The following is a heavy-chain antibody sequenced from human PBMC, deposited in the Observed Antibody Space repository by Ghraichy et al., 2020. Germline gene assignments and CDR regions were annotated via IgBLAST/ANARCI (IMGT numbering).Heavy chain of an antibody. D-gene: IGHD2-15*01. V-gene: IGHV3-23*01. CDR1: GFTFSSYT. Sequence: GSLRLSCAASGFTFSSYTMTWVRHAPGKGLEWVSTISGSGRTTYYADSVKGRFTMSRDNSENTLYLQMNSLRTEDAAIYYCAKAWGYCSGGTCPPYNWFGPWGQGTLVTVSS. CDR3: AKAWGYCSGGTCPPYNWFGP. J-gene: IGHJ5*02. CDR2: ISGSGRTT.